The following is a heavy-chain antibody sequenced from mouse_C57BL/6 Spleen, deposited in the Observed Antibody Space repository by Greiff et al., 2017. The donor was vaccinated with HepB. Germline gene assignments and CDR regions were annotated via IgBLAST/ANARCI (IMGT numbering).Heavy chain of an antibody. D-gene: IGHD2-9*01. Sequence: QVQLQQSGAELVRPGASVKLSCKASGYTFTDYYINWVKQRPGQGLEWIARIYPGSGNTYYNEKFKGKATLTAEKSSSTAYMQLSSLTSEDSAVYFWARQRGTYYGYDGDDYWGQGTTLTVSS. CDR3: ARQRGTYYGYDGDDY. CDR2: IYPGSGNT. CDR1: GYTFTDYY. V-gene: IGHV1-76*01. J-gene: IGHJ2*01.